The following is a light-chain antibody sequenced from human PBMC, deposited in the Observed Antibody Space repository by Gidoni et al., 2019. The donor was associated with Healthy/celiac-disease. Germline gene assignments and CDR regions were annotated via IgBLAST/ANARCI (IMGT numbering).Light chain of an antibody. J-gene: IGKJ1*01. CDR1: QRFSSN. Sequence: DIVLTQSPATLSVSPGERATLLCRASQRFSSNLAWYQQKPGQAPRLLIYGASTRATGIPARFSGSGSGTEFTLTISSLQSEDFAVYYCQQYNNWPSAFGQGTKVEIK. CDR2: GAS. CDR3: QQYNNWPSA. V-gene: IGKV3-15*01.